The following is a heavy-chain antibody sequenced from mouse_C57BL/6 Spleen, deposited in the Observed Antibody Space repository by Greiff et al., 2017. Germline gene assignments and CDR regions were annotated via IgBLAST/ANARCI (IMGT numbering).Heavy chain of an antibody. CDR1: GYAFTNYL. Sequence: LVESGAELVRPGTSVTVSCKASGYAFTNYLIEWVKQRPGQGLEWIGVINPGSGGTNYNEKFKGKATLTADKSSSTAYMQLSSLTSDDAAVYYCGRAQGWLLRGWYFDVWGTGTTVTVSS. V-gene: IGHV1-54*03. CDR3: GRAQGWLLRGWYFDV. J-gene: IGHJ1*03. CDR2: INPGSGGT. D-gene: IGHD2-3*01.